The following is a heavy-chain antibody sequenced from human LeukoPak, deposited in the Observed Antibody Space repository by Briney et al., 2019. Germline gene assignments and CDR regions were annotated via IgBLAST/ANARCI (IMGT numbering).Heavy chain of an antibody. J-gene: IGHJ4*02. CDR3: ARGSIYYSDSSVSFDY. V-gene: IGHV4-34*01. Sequence: SETLSLTCAVYSGSLSGYFWTYVRQPPGMGLEWIGEINQRGSTNYNPSLKSRVTMSVDTSKNQFSLRLSSVTAADTAVYYCARGSIYYSDSSVSFDYWAQGTLVTVSP. D-gene: IGHD3-22*01. CDR2: INQRGST. CDR1: SGSLSGYF.